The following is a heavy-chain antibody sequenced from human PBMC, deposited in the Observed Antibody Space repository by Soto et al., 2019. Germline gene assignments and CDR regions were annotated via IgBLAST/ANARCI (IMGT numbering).Heavy chain of an antibody. CDR3: AREPKQNYDSSPWNGGFDS. CDR1: GDSIISRHYY. D-gene: IGHD3-22*01. Sequence: LSLTCTVSGDSIISRHYYWTWIRQPPGKGREWVGYIYYTGNNFYNPALKSRVAMSVDPSTNQFSLKLASVTDADTAVYFCAREPKQNYDSSPWNGGFDSWGPGTLVTVSS. CDR2: IYYTGNN. J-gene: IGHJ4*02. V-gene: IGHV4-30-4*01.